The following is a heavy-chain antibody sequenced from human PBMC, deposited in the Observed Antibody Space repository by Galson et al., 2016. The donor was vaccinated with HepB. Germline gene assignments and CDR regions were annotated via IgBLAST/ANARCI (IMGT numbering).Heavy chain of an antibody. D-gene: IGHD2-21*01. Sequence: SLRLSCAASGFTFSNYWMSWVRQAPGEGLEWLVNIKQDGTQKDYVDSVKGRFTISRDNAKNSLYLQMNSLRVEDTAVYYCAREGKCGFDIWGQGTMVTVSS. CDR1: GFTFSNYW. CDR2: IKQDGTQK. V-gene: IGHV3-7*01. CDR3: AREGKCGFDI. J-gene: IGHJ3*02.